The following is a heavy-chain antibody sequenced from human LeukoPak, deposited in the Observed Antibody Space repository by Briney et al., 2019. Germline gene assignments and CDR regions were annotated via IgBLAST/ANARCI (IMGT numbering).Heavy chain of an antibody. V-gene: IGHV3-9*01. J-gene: IGHJ2*01. CDR1: GFTFDDYA. D-gene: IGHD4-11*01. Sequence: PGGSLRLSCAASGFTFDDYAMHWVRQAPGKGLEWVSGISWNSGSIGYADSAKGRFTISRDNAKNSLYLQMSSLRAEDTALYYCAKDMDPDYTWYFDLWGRGTLVTVSS. CDR2: ISWNSGSI. CDR3: AKDMDPDYTWYFDL.